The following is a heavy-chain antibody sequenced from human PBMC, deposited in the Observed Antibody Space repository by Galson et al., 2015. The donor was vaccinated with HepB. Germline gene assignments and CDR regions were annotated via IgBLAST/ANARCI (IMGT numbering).Heavy chain of an antibody. Sequence: SVKVSCKASGYTFTSYAMHWVRQAPGQRLEWMGWINAGNGNTKYSQKFQGRVTITRDTSASTAYMELSSLRSEDTAVYYCARPLQGTVVVPAAKAFDIWGQGTMVTVSS. CDR3: ARPLQGTVVVPAAKAFDI. CDR2: INAGNGNT. J-gene: IGHJ3*02. V-gene: IGHV1-3*01. D-gene: IGHD2-2*01. CDR1: GYTFTSYA.